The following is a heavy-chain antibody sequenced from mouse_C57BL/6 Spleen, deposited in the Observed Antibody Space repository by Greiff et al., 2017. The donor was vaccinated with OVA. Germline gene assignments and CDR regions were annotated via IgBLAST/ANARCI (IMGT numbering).Heavy chain of an antibody. Sequence: VQRVESGAELARPGASVKLSCKASGYTFTSYGISWVKQRTGQGLEWIGEIYPRSGNTYYNEKFKGKATLTADKSSSTAYMELRSLTSEDSAVYFCAREGGYPFAYWGQGTLVTVSA. D-gene: IGHD5-1-1*01. CDR1: GYTFTSYG. V-gene: IGHV1-81*01. CDR2: IYPRSGNT. J-gene: IGHJ3*01. CDR3: AREGGYPFAY.